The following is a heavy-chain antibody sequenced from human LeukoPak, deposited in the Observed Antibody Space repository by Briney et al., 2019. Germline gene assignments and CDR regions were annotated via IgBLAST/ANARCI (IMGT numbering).Heavy chain of an antibody. D-gene: IGHD1-26*01. J-gene: IGHJ5*02. Sequence: ASVTVPCKASGYTFTSYDINWVRQAAGQGLEWMGWMNPNSGNTGYAQKLQGRVTMTRNTSISTAYMELSSLRSEDTAVYYCARVNLRGSQYNWFDPRGQGTLVTVSS. CDR2: MNPNSGNT. V-gene: IGHV1-8*01. CDR1: GYTFTSYD. CDR3: ARVNLRGSQYNWFDP.